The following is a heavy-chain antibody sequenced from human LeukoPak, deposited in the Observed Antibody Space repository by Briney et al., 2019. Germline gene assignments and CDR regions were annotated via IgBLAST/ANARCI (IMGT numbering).Heavy chain of an antibody. D-gene: IGHD3-10*01. V-gene: IGHV1-2*02. CDR1: GYTFTGYY. Sequence: ASVKVSFKASGYTFTGYYMHWARQAPGQGLEWMGWINPNSGGTNYAQNFQGRVTMTRDTSISTAYMELSRLRSDDTAVYYCASPKDDSYSGLDYWGQGTLVTVSS. CDR3: ASPKDDSYSGLDY. CDR2: INPNSGGT. J-gene: IGHJ4*02.